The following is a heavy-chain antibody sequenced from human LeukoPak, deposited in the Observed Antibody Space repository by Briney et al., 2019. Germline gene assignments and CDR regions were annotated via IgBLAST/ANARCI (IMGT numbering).Heavy chain of an antibody. D-gene: IGHD3-10*01. Sequence: PSETLSLTCAVSGDSITSHNWWSWVRQSPGKGLEWIGEIYHSGTTNYSPSLKSRVTISVDKSKNQLSLRLTSVTAADTAVYFCASCLFDYYYFDQWGQGTLVAVSS. V-gene: IGHV4-4*02. CDR1: GDSITSHNW. CDR3: ASCLFDYYYFDQ. CDR2: IYHSGTT. J-gene: IGHJ4*02.